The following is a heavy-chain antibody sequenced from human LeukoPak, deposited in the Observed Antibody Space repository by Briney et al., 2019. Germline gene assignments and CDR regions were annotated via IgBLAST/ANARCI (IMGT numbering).Heavy chain of an antibody. V-gene: IGHV3-30*04. CDR3: ARAGAAMVTGYYYYGMDV. J-gene: IGHJ6*02. CDR2: ISYDGSNN. CDR1: GFTFSSYA. Sequence: GGSLRLSCAASGFTFSSYAMHWVRQAPGKGLEWVAVISYDGSNNYYADSVKGRFTISRDNSKNTLYLQMNSLRAEDTAVYYCARAGAAMVTGYYYYGMDVWGQGTTVTVSS. D-gene: IGHD5-18*01.